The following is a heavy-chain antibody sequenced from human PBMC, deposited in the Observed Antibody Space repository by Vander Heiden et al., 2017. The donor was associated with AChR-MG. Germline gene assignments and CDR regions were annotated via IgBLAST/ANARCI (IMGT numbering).Heavy chain of an antibody. J-gene: IGHJ4*02. D-gene: IGHD6-13*01. CDR3: ARDSGIAAAGPLDY. Sequence: QVQLVESGGGVVQPGRSLRLSCAASGFTFSSYAMHWVRQAPGKGLEWVAVISYDGSNKYYADSVKGRFTISRDNSKNTLYLQMNSLRAEDTAVYYCARDSGIAAAGPLDYWGQGTLVTVSS. V-gene: IGHV3-30-3*01. CDR2: ISYDGSNK. CDR1: GFTFSSYA.